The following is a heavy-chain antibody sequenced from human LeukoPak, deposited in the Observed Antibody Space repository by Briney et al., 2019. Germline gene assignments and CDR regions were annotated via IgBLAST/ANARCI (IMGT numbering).Heavy chain of an antibody. CDR2: IRYDGSKK. J-gene: IGHJ3*02. D-gene: IGHD4-17*01. CDR3: AKSHDGDPKEGAFDI. Sequence: GGSLRLSCAASGFIFSTYGIHWVRQAPGKGLEWVAFIRYDGSKKYYADSVKGRSSISRDSSKNTVYLQMDSLRVEDTAVYYCAKSHDGDPKEGAFDIWGQGTMVTVSS. V-gene: IGHV3-30*02. CDR1: GFIFSTYG.